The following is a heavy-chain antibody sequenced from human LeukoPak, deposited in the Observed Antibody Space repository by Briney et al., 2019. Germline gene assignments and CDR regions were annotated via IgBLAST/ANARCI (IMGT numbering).Heavy chain of an antibody. CDR3: ASTLLRGDLADY. D-gene: IGHD2-21*01. Sequence: GASVKVSCKASGYTFTGYYMHWVRQAPGQGREWMGWINPNSGGTNYAQKFQGRVTMTRDTSISTAYMELSRMRSDDTAVYSCASTLLRGDLADYWGQGTLVTVSS. J-gene: IGHJ4*02. CDR2: INPNSGGT. CDR1: GYTFTGYY. V-gene: IGHV1-2*02.